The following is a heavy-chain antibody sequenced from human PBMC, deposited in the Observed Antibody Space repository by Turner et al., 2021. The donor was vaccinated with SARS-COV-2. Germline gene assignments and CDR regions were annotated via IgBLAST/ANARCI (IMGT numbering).Heavy chain of an antibody. CDR2: ISYDGSNE. CDR1: GFTFSTYA. Sequence: QVQLVESGGGAVQPGRSLRLSCAASGFTFSTYAMHWVRQAPGKGLEWVAVISYDGSNEYSADSVKGRFTISRDNSKNTLYLQMISLRAEDTAVYYCARSRGGSYVGGFDYWGQGTLVIVSS. J-gene: IGHJ4*02. V-gene: IGHV3-30*04. CDR3: ARSRGGSYVGGFDY. D-gene: IGHD1-26*01.